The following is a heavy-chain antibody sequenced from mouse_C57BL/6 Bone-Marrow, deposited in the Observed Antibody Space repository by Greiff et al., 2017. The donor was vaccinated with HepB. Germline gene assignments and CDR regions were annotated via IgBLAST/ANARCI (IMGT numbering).Heavy chain of an antibody. Sequence: EVQLQQSGPGLVKPSQSLSLTCSVTGYSITSGYYWNWIRQFPGNKLEWMGYISYDGSNNYNPSLKNRISITRDTSKNQFFLKLNSVTTEDTATYYCARDRPYYYGSSYEGFAYWGQGTLVTVSA. CDR1: GYSITSGYY. J-gene: IGHJ3*01. CDR3: ARDRPYYYGSSYEGFAY. V-gene: IGHV3-6*01. CDR2: ISYDGSN. D-gene: IGHD1-1*01.